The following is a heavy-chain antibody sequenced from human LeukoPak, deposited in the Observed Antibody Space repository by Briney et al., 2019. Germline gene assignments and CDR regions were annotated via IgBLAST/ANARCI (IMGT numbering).Heavy chain of an antibody. Sequence: ASVKVSCKTSGYTFTDYDGHWVRQAPGQGLEWMGWINPNSATTNYAQRLQGRVTFTRDTSLSIAYMELSSLTSEDAAVYFCARGDFGETNTAFDVWGQGTLVAVSS. D-gene: IGHD4-17*01. CDR2: INPNSATT. J-gene: IGHJ3*01. CDR3: ARGDFGETNTAFDV. CDR1: GYTFTDYD. V-gene: IGHV1-8*03.